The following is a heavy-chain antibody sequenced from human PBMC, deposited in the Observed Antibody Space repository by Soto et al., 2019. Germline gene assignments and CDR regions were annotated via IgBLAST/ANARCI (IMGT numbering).Heavy chain of an antibody. CDR2: IIPILGIA. D-gene: IGHD3-10*01. J-gene: IGHJ5*02. V-gene: IGHV1-69*02. CDR1: GGTFSSYT. CDR3: AETYYYGSGSLNWFDP. Sequence: QVQLVQSGAEVKKPGSSVKVSCKASGGTFSSYTISWVRQAPGQGLEWMGRIIPILGIANYAQKFQGRVTITADKATSTAYMELSSLRSEDTAVYYCAETYYYGSGSLNWFDPWGQGTLVTVSS.